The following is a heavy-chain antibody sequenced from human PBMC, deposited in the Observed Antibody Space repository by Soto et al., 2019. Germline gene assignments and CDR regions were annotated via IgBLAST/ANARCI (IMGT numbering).Heavy chain of an antibody. Sequence: PSETLSLTCIVSGGSIRGYYWSWIRQSPEKGLEWIGYFYHSGNSNYNPSLKSRVTISVDTSKNQLSLSLRSVTAADTAVYFCARISSVDPYGYVNGGLDVWGQGTTVTVSS. D-gene: IGHD5-18*01. CDR1: GGSIRGYY. J-gene: IGHJ6*02. CDR2: FYHSGNS. CDR3: ARISSVDPYGYVNGGLDV. V-gene: IGHV4-59*01.